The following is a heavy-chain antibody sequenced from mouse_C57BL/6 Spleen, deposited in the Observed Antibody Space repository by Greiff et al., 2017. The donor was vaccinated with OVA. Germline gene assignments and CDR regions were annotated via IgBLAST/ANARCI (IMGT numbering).Heavy chain of an antibody. V-gene: IGHV1-42*01. CDR1: GYSFTGYY. CDR2: INPSPGGS. CDR3: ARSYDGGYYAIDY. Sequence: VQLQQSGPELVKPGASVKISCKASGYSFTGYYMHWVKQSPEKRLEWIGEINPSPGGSTYYQKFKGKATLTVDKSSSTAYMQLKSLTSEDSAVYYCARSYDGGYYAIDYWGQGTSVTVSS. J-gene: IGHJ4*01. D-gene: IGHD1-2*01.